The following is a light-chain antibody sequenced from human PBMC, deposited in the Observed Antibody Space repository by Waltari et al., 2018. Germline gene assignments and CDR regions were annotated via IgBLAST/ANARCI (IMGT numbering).Light chain of an antibody. CDR2: KVS. CDR3: MQGTHWPRT. CDR1: QSLLHSDGNTY. V-gene: IGKV2-30*02. J-gene: IGKJ1*01. Sequence: DVVMTQSPLSLPVTLGQPASISCRSSQSLLHSDGNTYLNWFQQRPGQSPRRLIYKVSRRESGVPDRFSGSGSGTDFTLKISRVEAEDVGFYYCMQGTHWPRTFGQGSKVEIK.